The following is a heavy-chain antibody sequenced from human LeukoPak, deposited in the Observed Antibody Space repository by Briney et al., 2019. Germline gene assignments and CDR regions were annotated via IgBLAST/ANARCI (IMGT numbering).Heavy chain of an antibody. Sequence: GGSLRLSCATSGFTFSDSWMNWVRQAPGKGLEWVANIKEDGSGKYFVDSVKGRFTVSRDNAKNSLYLQMNSLRAEDTAVYYCAGSTSWHYFDYWGQGTLVTVSS. CDR2: IKEDGSGK. CDR1: GFTFSDSW. J-gene: IGHJ4*02. D-gene: IGHD2-2*01. CDR3: AGSTSWHYFDY. V-gene: IGHV3-7*03.